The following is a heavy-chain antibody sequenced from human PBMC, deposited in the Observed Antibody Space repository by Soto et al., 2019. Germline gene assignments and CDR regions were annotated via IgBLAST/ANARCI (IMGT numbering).Heavy chain of an antibody. CDR1: GESISSGGYY. J-gene: IGHJ4*02. Sequence: QVQLQESGPRLVRPSQTLSLTCNVSGESISSGGYYWSWIRHHPGKGLEWIGYIYDSESAYYNPSLKNRFXXXMXXSKNHLAMRLSSVTAADTAVYYCARASSSSSAADYWGQGTLVTVSS. D-gene: IGHD6-6*01. CDR3: ARASSSSSAADY. CDR2: IYDSESA. V-gene: IGHV4-31*03.